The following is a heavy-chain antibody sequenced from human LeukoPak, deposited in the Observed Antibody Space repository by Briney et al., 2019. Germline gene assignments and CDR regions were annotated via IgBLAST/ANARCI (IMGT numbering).Heavy chain of an antibody. CDR2: INWNGGST. J-gene: IGHJ4*02. V-gene: IGHV3-20*04. CDR1: LFTFSSYK. D-gene: IGHD2-8*01. Sequence: GGSLRLSCAASLFTFSSYKMSWVRQAPGKGLEWVSGINWNGGSTGYADSVKGRFTISRDNAKNSLYLQMNSLRAEDTALYYCARGRGYCTNGGCYNDYWGQGTLVTVSS. CDR3: ARGRGYCTNGGCYNDY.